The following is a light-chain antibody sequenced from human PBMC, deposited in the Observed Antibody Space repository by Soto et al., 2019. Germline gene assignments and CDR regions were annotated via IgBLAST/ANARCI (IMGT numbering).Light chain of an antibody. J-gene: IGKJ4*01. CDR3: QQYNNWPLT. CDR1: QSVSSN. Sequence: EIVMTQSPATLSVSPGERATLSCRASQSVSSNLAWYQQKLGQAPRLLIYGASTRATGIPARFNGSGSGTEFTLTISSLQSEDFAVYYCQQYNNWPLTFGGGTKVEIK. V-gene: IGKV3-15*01. CDR2: GAS.